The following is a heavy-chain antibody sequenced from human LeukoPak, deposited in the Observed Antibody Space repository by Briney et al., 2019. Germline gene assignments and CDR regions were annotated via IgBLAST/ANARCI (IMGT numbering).Heavy chain of an antibody. D-gene: IGHD6-6*01. CDR1: GFTVSSNY. CDR3: AKAEYSSSIDY. Sequence: GGSLRLSCAASGFTVSSNYMSWVRQAPGKGLEWVAVISYDGSNKYYADSVKGRFTISRDNSKNTLYLQMNSLRAEDTAVYYCAKAEYSSSIDYWGQGTLVTVSS. V-gene: IGHV3-30*18. J-gene: IGHJ4*02. CDR2: ISYDGSNK.